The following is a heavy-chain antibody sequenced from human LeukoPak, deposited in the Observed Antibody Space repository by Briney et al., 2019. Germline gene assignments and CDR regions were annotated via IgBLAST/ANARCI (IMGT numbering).Heavy chain of an antibody. Sequence: ASVTVSCKASVYTFTGYGINWVRQAPGQGLEWMGWISPYNGNTKYAEKIQRRVTITTDTSTSTAYMELRSLSSDDTAVYYCARDQRGYGDSSGASKWIDPWGQGTLVTVSS. D-gene: IGHD4-17*01. J-gene: IGHJ5*02. CDR3: ARDQRGYGDSSGASKWIDP. CDR1: VYTFTGYG. V-gene: IGHV1-18*01. CDR2: ISPYNGNT.